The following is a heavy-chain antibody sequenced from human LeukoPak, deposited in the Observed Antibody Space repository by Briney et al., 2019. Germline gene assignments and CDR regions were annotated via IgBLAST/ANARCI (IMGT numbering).Heavy chain of an antibody. Sequence: GGSLRLSCAASGFTFSSYWMSWVRQAPGKGREWVANIKQVGSEKYYVDPVKGRFTISRANAKNSLYLQMNSLRAEDTAVYYCARDRIRSGYSADYWGQGTLVTVSS. CDR1: GFTFSSYW. J-gene: IGHJ4*02. D-gene: IGHD3-22*01. CDR2: IKQVGSEK. CDR3: ARDRIRSGYSADY. V-gene: IGHV3-7*01.